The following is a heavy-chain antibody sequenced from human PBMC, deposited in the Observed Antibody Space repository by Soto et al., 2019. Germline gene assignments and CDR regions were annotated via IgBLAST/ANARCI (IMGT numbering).Heavy chain of an antibody. V-gene: IGHV1-69*13. J-gene: IGHJ5*02. Sequence: GASVKVSCKASGGTFSSYATSWVRQAPGQGLEWMGGIIPIFGTANYAQKFQGRVTITADESTSTAYMELSSLRSEDTAVYYCARDLAGTTVDPWGQGTLVTVSS. CDR2: IIPIFGTA. CDR1: GGTFSSYA. D-gene: IGHD1-1*01. CDR3: ARDLAGTTVDP.